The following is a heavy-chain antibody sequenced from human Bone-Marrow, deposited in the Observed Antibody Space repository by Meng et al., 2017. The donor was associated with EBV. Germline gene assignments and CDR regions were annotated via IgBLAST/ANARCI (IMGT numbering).Heavy chain of an antibody. V-gene: IGHV3-21*01. CDR2: ISSSSSYI. Sequence: EVQLVESGGGVVKPGGCVRLSCAASGFTFSSYRMNWVRQAPGKGLEWVSSISSSSSYIYYADSVKGRFTISRDNAKNSLYLQMNSLRAEDTAVYYCARLGYCSGGSCSAFDYWGQGTLVNVSS. CDR1: GFTFSSYR. J-gene: IGHJ4*02. D-gene: IGHD2-15*01. CDR3: ARLGYCSGGSCSAFDY.